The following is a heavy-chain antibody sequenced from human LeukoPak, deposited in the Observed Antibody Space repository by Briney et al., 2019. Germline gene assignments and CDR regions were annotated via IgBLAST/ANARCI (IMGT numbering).Heavy chain of an antibody. CDR3: ARSANYDYVWGSYRQRGYIDY. D-gene: IGHD3-16*02. Sequence: SETLSLTCAAYGGSFSGYYWSWIRQPPGKGLEWIGEINHSGSTDYNPSLKSRVTISADTSKNQFSLKLSSVTAADTAVYYCARSANYDYVWGSYRQRGYIDYWGQGTLVTVSS. CDR1: GGSFSGYY. J-gene: IGHJ4*02. CDR2: INHSGST. V-gene: IGHV4-34*01.